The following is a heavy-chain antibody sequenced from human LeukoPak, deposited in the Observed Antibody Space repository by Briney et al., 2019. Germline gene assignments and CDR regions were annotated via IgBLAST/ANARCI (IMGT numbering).Heavy chain of an antibody. D-gene: IGHD6-13*01. CDR2: VYASGTT. J-gene: IGHJ6*02. V-gene: IGHV4-4*07. CDR1: GGSITGDY. Sequence: KASETLSLTCTVSGGSITGDYLSWIRQPAGKGLEWLGRVYASGTTNYNPSLRGRVTMSVDTSKNHFSLKLSSVTAADTAVYYRAKQQQKNYYYSGMDVWGQGTAVTVSS. CDR3: AKQQQKNYYYSGMDV.